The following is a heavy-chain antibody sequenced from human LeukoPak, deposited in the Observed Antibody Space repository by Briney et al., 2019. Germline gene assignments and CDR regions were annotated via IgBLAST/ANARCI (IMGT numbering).Heavy chain of an antibody. CDR1: GGSISSYY. CDR2: IYYSGST. D-gene: IGHD3-22*01. CDR3: ARRGDYDTYFYYYMDV. Sequence: PSETLSLTCTVSGGSISSYYWSWIRQPPGKGLEWIGYIYYSGSTNYNPSLKSRVTISVDTSKNQFPLKLSSVTAADTAVYYCARRGDYDTYFYYYMDVWGKGTTVTVSS. V-gene: IGHV4-59*01. J-gene: IGHJ6*03.